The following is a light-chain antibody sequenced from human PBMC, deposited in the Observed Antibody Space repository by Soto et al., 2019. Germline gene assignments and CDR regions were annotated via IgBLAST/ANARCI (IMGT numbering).Light chain of an antibody. CDR1: QSVSSY. V-gene: IGKV3-11*01. CDR2: DAS. Sequence: ELVLTQSPATLSLSPGERATLSCRASQSVSSYLAWYQQKPGQAPRLLIYDASNRATGIPARFSGSGSGTDFTRTISSLEPEDFAVYYCQQRSNWPIFTFGPGTKVDIK. J-gene: IGKJ3*01. CDR3: QQRSNWPIFT.